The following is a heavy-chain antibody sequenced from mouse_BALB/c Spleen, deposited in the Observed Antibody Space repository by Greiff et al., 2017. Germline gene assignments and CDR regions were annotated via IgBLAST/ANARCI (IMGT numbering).Heavy chain of an antibody. CDR3: ASQDYDYSWFAY. CDR2: IDPANGNT. J-gene: IGHJ3*01. CDR1: GFNIKDTY. Sequence: VQLKESGAELVKPGASVKLSCTASGFNIKDTYMHWVKQRPEQGLEWIGRIDPANGNTKYDPKFQGKATITADTSSNTAYLQLSSLTSEDTAVYYCASQDYDYSWFAYWGQGTLVTVSA. D-gene: IGHD2-4*01. V-gene: IGHV14-3*02.